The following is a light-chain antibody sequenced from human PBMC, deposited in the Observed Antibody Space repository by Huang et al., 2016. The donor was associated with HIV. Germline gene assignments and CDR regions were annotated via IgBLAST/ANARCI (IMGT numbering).Light chain of an antibody. CDR1: QNIGDS. J-gene: IGKJ2*01. Sequence: DIQMTQSPSSLSASVGDRVTITCRASQNIGDSLNWYQQKPGQAPNLLIYAISIWESGVPSRFSGAGTGTLFTLTISSLQPDDFATYFCQQSHGAPYTFGQGTRVEVE. CDR2: AIS. CDR3: QQSHGAPYT. V-gene: IGKV1-39*01.